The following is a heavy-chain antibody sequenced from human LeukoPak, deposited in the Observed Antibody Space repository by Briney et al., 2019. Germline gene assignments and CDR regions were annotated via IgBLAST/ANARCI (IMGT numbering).Heavy chain of an antibody. V-gene: IGHV3-74*01. Sequence: AGSLRLSCAASGFTFSSYWIHWVRQAPGKGLVWVSRIISDGSTTSYADSVKGRFTISRDTAKNTLYLQMNSLRADDTAVYYCARISYDSSGYYDYWGQGALVTVSS. CDR1: GFTFSSYW. J-gene: IGHJ4*02. CDR2: IISDGSTT. D-gene: IGHD3-22*01. CDR3: ARISYDSSGYYDY.